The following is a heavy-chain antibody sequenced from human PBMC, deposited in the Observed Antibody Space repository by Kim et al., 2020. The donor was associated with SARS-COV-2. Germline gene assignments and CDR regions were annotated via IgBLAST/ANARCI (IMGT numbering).Heavy chain of an antibody. CDR2: ISYDGSNK. CDR1: GFTFSSYA. J-gene: IGHJ4*01. V-gene: IGHV3-30*04. Sequence: GGSLRLSCAASGFTFSSYAMHWVRQAPGKGLEWVAVISYDGSNKYYVDSVKGRFTISRDNSKNTLYLQMNSLRAEDTAVYYCAREGGKLGSSFPKIFDY. D-gene: IGHD6-6*01. CDR3: AREGGKLGSSFPKIFDY.